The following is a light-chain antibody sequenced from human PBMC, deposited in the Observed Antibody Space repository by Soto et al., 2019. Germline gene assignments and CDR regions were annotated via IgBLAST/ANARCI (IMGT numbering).Light chain of an antibody. Sequence: EIVMTQSPATLSVSPGETATLSCRASQSVSYNLAWYQQKPVQGPRLLIYGAFTRATGIPARFSGSGSGTEFTLTISSLQSEDFAIYYCQQDKNWPPLTFGGGTKVEIK. V-gene: IGKV3-15*01. CDR3: QQDKNWPPLT. CDR1: QSVSYN. CDR2: GAF. J-gene: IGKJ4*01.